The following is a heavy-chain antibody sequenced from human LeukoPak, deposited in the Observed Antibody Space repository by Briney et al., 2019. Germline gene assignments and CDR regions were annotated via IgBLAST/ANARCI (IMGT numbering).Heavy chain of an antibody. J-gene: IGHJ4*02. V-gene: IGHV3-7*01. CDR3: ARDAGTN. CDR2: IKQDGSEK. CDR1: GFTFSSYS. Sequence: GGSLRLSCAASGFTFSSYSMNWVRQAPGKGLEWVANIKQDGSEKYYVDSVKGRFTISRDNAKNSLYLQMNSLRTEDTAVYYCARDAGTNWGQGTLVTVSS.